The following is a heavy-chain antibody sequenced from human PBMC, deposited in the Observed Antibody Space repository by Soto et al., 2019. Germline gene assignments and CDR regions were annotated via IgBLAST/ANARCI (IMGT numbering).Heavy chain of an antibody. J-gene: IGHJ6*02. CDR3: ARATNILAAYPHPPPDYHYGMDV. V-gene: IGHV1-3*01. D-gene: IGHD3-9*01. CDR1: GYTFTRYA. Sequence: ASVKISCKASGYTFTRYAMHWVRQAPGQRHEWMAWINAGNGDTKYSQKFQGRVTITRDTSANTAYMELSSLRFEDTAVYYCARATNILAAYPHPPPDYHYGMDVWGQGTTFTVSS. CDR2: INAGNGDT.